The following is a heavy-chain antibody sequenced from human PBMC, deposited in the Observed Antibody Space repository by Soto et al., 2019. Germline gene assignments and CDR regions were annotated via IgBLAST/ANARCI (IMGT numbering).Heavy chain of an antibody. Sequence: QVQLQESGPGLVKPSQTLSLTCTVSGGSISSGGYYWSWIRQHPGKGLEWIGYIYYSGSTYYNPSLKSRVIISGDTSKSQFSLRLSSVTAADTAVYYCARGGTNRIINYYDSSGYFGNFQHWGQGTLVTVSS. V-gene: IGHV4-31*03. J-gene: IGHJ1*01. D-gene: IGHD3-22*01. CDR2: IYYSGST. CDR1: GGSISSGGYY. CDR3: ARGGTNRIINYYDSSGYFGNFQH.